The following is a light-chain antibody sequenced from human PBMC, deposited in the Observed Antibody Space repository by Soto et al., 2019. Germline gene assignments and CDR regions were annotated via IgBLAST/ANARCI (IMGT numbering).Light chain of an antibody. J-gene: IGKJ4*01. CDR1: QSISSW. Sequence: DIQMTQSPSTLSASVGDRVTITCRASQSISSWLAWYQQKLGRAPRLLIYDASSLESGAPSRFSGSGYGTEFTLTISSLQPDDFATYYCQQYNTYSSLTFGGGTKVDNK. CDR2: DAS. CDR3: QQYNTYSSLT. V-gene: IGKV1-5*01.